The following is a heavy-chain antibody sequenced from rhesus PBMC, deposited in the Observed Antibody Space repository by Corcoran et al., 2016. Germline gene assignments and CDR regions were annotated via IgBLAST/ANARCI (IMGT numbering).Heavy chain of an antibody. CDR2: VDPQDGHA. CDR1: GYTFTDYY. J-gene: IGHJ4*01. V-gene: IGHV1-111*02. D-gene: IGHD1-20*01. CDR3: ATGTWNNGYYFDY. Sequence: EVQLVQSGAEVKKPGASVKISCKASGYTFTDYYLHWVRKAPGKGLEWGGRVDPQDGHAIHAQNFQDSVTITADTSTDTAFMELSSLRSEDTAVYYCATGTWNNGYYFDYWGQGVLVTVSS.